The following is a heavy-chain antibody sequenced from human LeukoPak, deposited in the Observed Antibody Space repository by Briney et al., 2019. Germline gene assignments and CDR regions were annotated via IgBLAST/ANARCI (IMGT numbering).Heavy chain of an antibody. Sequence: GGSLRLSCAASGFSFDDYAMHWVRQAPGRGLEWVSGISWYSGSIGYADSVKGRFTISRDNAKNSLYLQMNSLRAEDTALYYCAKAGIAAALMDVWGKGTTVTISS. J-gene: IGHJ6*03. CDR1: GFSFDDYA. CDR3: AKAGIAAALMDV. V-gene: IGHV3-9*01. CDR2: ISWYSGSI. D-gene: IGHD6-13*01.